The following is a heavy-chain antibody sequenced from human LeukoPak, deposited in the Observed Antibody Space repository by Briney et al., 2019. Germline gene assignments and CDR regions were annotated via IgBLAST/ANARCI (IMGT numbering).Heavy chain of an antibody. J-gene: IGHJ4*02. CDR1: GYSFTIFW. CDR3: ARRSGSYFDY. Sequence: GESLKISCKGSGYSFTIFWIGWVRQMPGKGLEWMGIIHPGDSDTRYSPSFQGQVTISADKSISTAYLQWNSLKASDTAMYYCARRSGSYFDYWGQGTLVTVSS. V-gene: IGHV5-51*01. D-gene: IGHD1-26*01. CDR2: IHPGDSDT.